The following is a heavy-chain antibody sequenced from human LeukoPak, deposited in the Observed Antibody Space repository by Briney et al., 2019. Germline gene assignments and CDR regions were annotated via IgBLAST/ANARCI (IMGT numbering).Heavy chain of an antibody. J-gene: IGHJ4*02. D-gene: IGHD3-10*01. Sequence: GGSLRLSCAASGFTFSSYSMNWVRQAPGKGLEWVSSISSSSSYIYYADSVKGRFTISRDNAKNSLYLQMNSLRAEDTAVYYCARDFTTFGEHEFDYWGQGTLVTVSS. V-gene: IGHV3-21*01. CDR2: ISSSSSYI. CDR3: ARDFTTFGEHEFDY. CDR1: GFTFSSYS.